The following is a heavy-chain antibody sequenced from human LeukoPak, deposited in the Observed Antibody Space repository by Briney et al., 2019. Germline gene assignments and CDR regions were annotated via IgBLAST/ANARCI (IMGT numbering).Heavy chain of an antibody. CDR2: ISSSSSTI. J-gene: IGHJ4*02. CDR3: AKDFGHYDMSPPLDY. CDR1: GFTFSSYS. V-gene: IGHV3-48*01. Sequence: GGSLRLSCAASGFTFSSYSMNWVRQAPGKGLEWVSYISSSSSTIYYADSVKGRFTISRDNSKNTLYLQMNSLRAEDTAVYYCAKDFGHYDMSPPLDYWGQGTLVTVSS. D-gene: IGHD3-9*01.